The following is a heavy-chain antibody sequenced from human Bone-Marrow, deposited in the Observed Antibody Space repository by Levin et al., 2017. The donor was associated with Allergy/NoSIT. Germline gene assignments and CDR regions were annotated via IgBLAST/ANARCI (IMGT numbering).Heavy chain of an antibody. V-gene: IGHV3-48*03. CDR2: IGSSVTTI. D-gene: IGHD3-10*01. J-gene: IGHJ3*01. CDR1: GFTFSSYE. Sequence: SCAASGFTFSSYEMNWVRQAPGKGLEWISYIGSSVTTIFYADSVKGRFTISRDNAKNSLFLQMNSLRVEDTAVYYCVGEYDDGGRNSFDLWGQGTVVAVSS. CDR3: VGEYDDGGRNSFDL.